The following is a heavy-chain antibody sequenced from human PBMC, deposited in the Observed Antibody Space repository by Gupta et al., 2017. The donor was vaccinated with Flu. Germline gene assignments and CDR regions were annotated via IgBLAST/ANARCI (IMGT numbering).Heavy chain of an antibody. V-gene: IGHV3-7*01. J-gene: IGHJ5*02. Sequence: YWMSWVRHIPGKGLEWVATLKQDGSDQDDVDSVKGRFTISRDSAKNSLYLQMNGLRVEDTAVYYCARGSHDSKYRCFETWGQGTRVTVSS. CDR1: YW. CDR2: LKQDGSDQ. CDR3: ARGSHDSKYRCFET. D-gene: IGHD4-4*01.